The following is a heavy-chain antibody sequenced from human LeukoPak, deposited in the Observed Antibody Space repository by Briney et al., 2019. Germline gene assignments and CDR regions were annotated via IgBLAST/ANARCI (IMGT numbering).Heavy chain of an antibody. D-gene: IGHD6-13*01. CDR3: ARGDYGGIAAAGTPYNWFDP. Sequence: SETLSLTCTVSGGSISSGDYYWSWIRQPPGKGLEWIGYIYYSGSTYYNPSLKSRVTISVATSENQFSLKLSSVTAADTAVYYCARGDYGGIAAAGTPYNWFDPWGQGTLVTVSS. CDR1: GGSISSGDYY. CDR2: IYYSGST. V-gene: IGHV4-30-4*01. J-gene: IGHJ5*02.